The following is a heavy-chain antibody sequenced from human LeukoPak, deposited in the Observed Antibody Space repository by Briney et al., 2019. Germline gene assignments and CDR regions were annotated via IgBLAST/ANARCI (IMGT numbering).Heavy chain of an antibody. D-gene: IGHD1-26*01. J-gene: IGHJ3*02. CDR3: ARDRRVGGGNLGACDI. V-gene: IGHV3-48*03. CDR1: GYSYSTYE. CDR2: ITTGATI. Sequence: GVTLRLSRVSSGYSYSTYETSWVSEAPAKGLEGVSHITTGATIYYAEYVKGRFTITRDNAKSSVYMQMSRLRAEDTAVYYCARDRRVGGGNLGACDIWGQGTMVGVSS.